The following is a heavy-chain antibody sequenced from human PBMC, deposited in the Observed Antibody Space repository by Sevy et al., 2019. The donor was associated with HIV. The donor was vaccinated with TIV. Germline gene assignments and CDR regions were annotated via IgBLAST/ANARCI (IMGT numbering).Heavy chain of an antibody. J-gene: IGHJ4*02. V-gene: IGHV4-59*01. D-gene: IGHD3-22*01. CDR1: GGSISSYY. CDR3: ARARPLYFYDRSGYYFDY. Sequence: LREALSLTCTVSGGSISSYYWSWIRQPPGKGPEWIGYIYYTGSTNCNPSLKSRVTISVDTSKNQFSLKLSSVTAADTAVNYCARARPLYFYDRSGYYFDYWGQGTVVTVSS. CDR2: IYYTGST.